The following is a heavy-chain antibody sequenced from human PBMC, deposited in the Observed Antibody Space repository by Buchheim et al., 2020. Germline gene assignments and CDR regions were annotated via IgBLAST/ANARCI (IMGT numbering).Heavy chain of an antibody. J-gene: IGHJ4*02. CDR2: ISYDGSNK. V-gene: IGHV3-30-3*01. CDR1: GFTFSSYA. CDR3: ARDRSVFCGGDCYPGY. Sequence: QVQLVESGGGVVQPGRSLRLSCAASGFTFSSYAMHWVRQAPGKGLEWVAVISYDGSNKYYADSVKGRFTISRDHSKTTLYLQMNSLRAEDTAVYYCARDRSVFCGGDCYPGYWGQGTL. D-gene: IGHD2-21*02.